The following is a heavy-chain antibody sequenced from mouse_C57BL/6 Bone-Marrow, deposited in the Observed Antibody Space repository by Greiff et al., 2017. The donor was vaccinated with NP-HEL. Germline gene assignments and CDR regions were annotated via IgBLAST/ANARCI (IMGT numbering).Heavy chain of an antibody. CDR3: ARNYSGSSSWFAY. CDR2: ISRGSSTI. CDR1: GFTFSDYG. Sequence: DVMLVESGGGLVKPGGSLKLSCAASGFTFSDYGMHWVRQAPEQGLEWVAYISRGSSTIYYADTVKGRFTISRDHAKNTPFLQLTSLSSGDTAMYYCARNYSGSSSWFAYWGQGTLVTVSA. V-gene: IGHV5-17*01. J-gene: IGHJ3*01. D-gene: IGHD1-1*01.